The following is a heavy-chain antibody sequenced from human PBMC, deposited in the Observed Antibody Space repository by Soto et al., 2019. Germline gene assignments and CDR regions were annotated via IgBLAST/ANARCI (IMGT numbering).Heavy chain of an antibody. Sequence: EVQLVEAGGGLMRPGGSLRLSCVASGLSVTNNYIRWVRQAPGEGLEWVSVICADGATYYTDSVKGRFTISRDNSKNTLYLQMNSLRTEDTAMYYCVRDDRGIGGGAFDYWGQGTLVTVSS. CDR1: GLSVTNNY. V-gene: IGHV3-53*01. CDR3: VRDDRGIGGGAFDY. D-gene: IGHD3-16*01. CDR2: ICADGAT. J-gene: IGHJ4*02.